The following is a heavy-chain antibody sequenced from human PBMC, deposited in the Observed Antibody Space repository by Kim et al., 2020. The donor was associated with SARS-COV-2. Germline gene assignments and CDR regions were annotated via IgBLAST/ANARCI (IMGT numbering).Heavy chain of an antibody. CDR2: ISGIGGST. Sequence: GGSLRLSCAASGFTFSSYAMRWVRQAPGKGLEWVSAISGIGGSTYYADSVNGRFTISRDNSKNTLYLQMNTLIAVDTAVYYCAKLDRITMIVVVITGIDYWGQGTLVTVSS. CDR3: AKLDRITMIVVVITGIDY. D-gene: IGHD3-22*01. CDR1: GFTFSSYA. J-gene: IGHJ4*02. V-gene: IGHV3-23*01.